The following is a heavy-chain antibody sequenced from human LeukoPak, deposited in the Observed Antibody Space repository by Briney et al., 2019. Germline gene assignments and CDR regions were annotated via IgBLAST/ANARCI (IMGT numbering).Heavy chain of an antibody. J-gene: IGHJ4*02. CDR2: IFHSGIT. D-gene: IGHD3-3*01. Sequence: PSETLSLTCAVSGFSISSGYFWAWIRQSPGKGLEWIGSIFHSGITYYNPSLKSRITISVDTSKNQFSLKLSSVTAADTAVYYCASYSNDFWSGQHYFDFWGQGTLVTVSS. CDR3: ASYSNDFWSGQHYFDF. CDR1: GFSISSGYF. V-gene: IGHV4-38-2*01.